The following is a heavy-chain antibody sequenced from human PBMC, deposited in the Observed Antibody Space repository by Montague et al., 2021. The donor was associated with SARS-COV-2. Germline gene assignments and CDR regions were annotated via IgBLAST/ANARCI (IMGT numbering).Heavy chain of an antibody. Sequence: IYYSGSTYYNPSLKSRVTISVDTSKNQFSLKLSSVTAADTAVYYCARVGRQQLVRLSGMDVWGQGTTVTVSA. J-gene: IGHJ6*01. V-gene: IGHV4-39*07. CDR2: IYYSGST. CDR3: ARVGRQQLVRLSGMDV. D-gene: IGHD6-13*01.